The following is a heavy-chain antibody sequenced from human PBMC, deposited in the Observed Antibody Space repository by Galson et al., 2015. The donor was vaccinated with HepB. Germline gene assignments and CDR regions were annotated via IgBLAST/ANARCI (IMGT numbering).Heavy chain of an antibody. Sequence: CAISGDSVSNNNAAWYWIRQSPLRGLEWLGRTNYRAKWYNDYAESLRSRITINPDTSKNQFSLQLNSVTPEDTAVYYCARVSGTIYYYGMDVWGQGTTVSVSS. J-gene: IGHJ6*02. CDR2: TNYRAKWYN. V-gene: IGHV6-1*01. D-gene: IGHD6-13*01. CDR1: GDSVSNNNAA. CDR3: ARVSGTIYYYGMDV.